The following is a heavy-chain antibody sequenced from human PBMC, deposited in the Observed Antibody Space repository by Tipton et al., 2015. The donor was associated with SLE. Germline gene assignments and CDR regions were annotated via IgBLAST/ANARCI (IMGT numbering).Heavy chain of an antibody. CDR1: GYTVTSYY. V-gene: IGHV1-46*01. CDR3: ARRAGDSYNSSFDS. Sequence: QLVQSGAEVKKPGASVKVSCKSSGYTVTSYYMHWVRQTPGQGLEWMGIINPRGGSTSYAQKFQGRVTMTRDTSTSTVYMELSSLRSEDTAVYCWARRAGDSYNSSFDSWGQGNLVTVSS. CDR2: INPRGGST. J-gene: IGHJ4*02. D-gene: IGHD5-24*01.